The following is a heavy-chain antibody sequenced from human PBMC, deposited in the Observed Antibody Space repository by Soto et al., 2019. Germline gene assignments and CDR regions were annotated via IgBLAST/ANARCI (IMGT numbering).Heavy chain of an antibody. CDR3: AIDYDFWSGYMDV. V-gene: IGHV3-23*01. CDR2: ISGSGGST. J-gene: IGHJ6*02. D-gene: IGHD3-3*01. Sequence: GGSLRLSCAASGFTFSSYAMSWVRQAPGKGLEWVSAISGSGGSTYYADSVKGRFTISRDNSKNTLYLQMNSLRAEDTAVYYCAIDYDFWSGYMDVWGQGTTVTVSS. CDR1: GFTFSSYA.